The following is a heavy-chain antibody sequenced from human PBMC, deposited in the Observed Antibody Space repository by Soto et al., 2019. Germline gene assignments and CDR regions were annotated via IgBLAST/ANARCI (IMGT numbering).Heavy chain of an antibody. CDR3: VRATPAAGTVY. Sequence: WTWIRQHPGKGLEWIGHIYYSGNTYYNPSLPSLKSRVSISADTSKNQFFLRLSSVTAADTAVYYCVRATPAAGTVYWGQGTLVTVSS. D-gene: IGHD6-13*01. CDR2: IYYSGNT. V-gene: IGHV4-31*02. J-gene: IGHJ4*02.